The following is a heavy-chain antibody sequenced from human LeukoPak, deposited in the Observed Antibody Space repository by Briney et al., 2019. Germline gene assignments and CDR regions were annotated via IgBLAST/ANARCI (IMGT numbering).Heavy chain of an antibody. CDR2: IYYSGST. CDR3: ARKGVSDLYYFDY. Sequence: SETLSLTCTVSGGSISSYYWSWIRQPPGKGLEWMGNIYYSGSTNYNSSLKSRVTISVDTSKNQISLKLRSVTAADTAVYYCARKGVSDLYYFDYWGQGTLVTVSS. CDR1: GGSISSYY. J-gene: IGHJ4*02. D-gene: IGHD3-16*01. V-gene: IGHV4-59*08.